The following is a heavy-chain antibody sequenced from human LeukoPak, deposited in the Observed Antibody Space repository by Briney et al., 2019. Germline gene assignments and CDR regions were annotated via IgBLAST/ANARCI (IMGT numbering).Heavy chain of an antibody. J-gene: IGHJ5*02. CDR1: GDSVSSNSAA. CDR2: TYYRSKWYN. V-gene: IGHV6-1*01. Sequence: QTLSLTCAISGDSVSSNSAAWNWIRQSPSRGLEWLGRTYYRSKWYNDYAVSVKSRITINPDTSKNQFSLQLNSVTPEDTAVYYCARDAGIAAAGTGRGWFDPWGQGTLVTVPS. CDR3: ARDAGIAAAGTGRGWFDP. D-gene: IGHD6-13*01.